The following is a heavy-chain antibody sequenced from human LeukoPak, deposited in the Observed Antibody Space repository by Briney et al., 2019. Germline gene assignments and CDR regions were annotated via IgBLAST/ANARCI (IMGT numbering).Heavy chain of an antibody. Sequence: PGGSLRLSCAASGFTFSSYAMAWVRQAPGKGLEWVSAISGSGGSTYYADSVKGRFTSSRDNSKNTLYVQMNSLRAEDTAVYYCAKGGSVLWFGQLLPKYYFDYWGQGTLVTVSS. D-gene: IGHD3-10*01. V-gene: IGHV3-23*01. CDR3: AKGGSVLWFGQLLPKYYFDY. CDR1: GFTFSSYA. CDR2: ISGSGGST. J-gene: IGHJ4*02.